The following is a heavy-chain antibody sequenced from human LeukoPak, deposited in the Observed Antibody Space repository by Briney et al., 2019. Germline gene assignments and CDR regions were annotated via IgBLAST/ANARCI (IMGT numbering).Heavy chain of an antibody. CDR3: ARRNDFDI. V-gene: IGHV4-4*08. J-gene: IGHJ3*02. CDR2: IYRGETT. D-gene: IGHD1-1*01. Sequence: SETLSLTCTVSGGSITGYHWSWIRQPPGKGLEWIGYIYRGETTEYKPSLKSRVTISADTSKNQFSLKLASVTAADTAIYYCARRNDFDIWGQGTMVPVSS. CDR1: GGSITGYH.